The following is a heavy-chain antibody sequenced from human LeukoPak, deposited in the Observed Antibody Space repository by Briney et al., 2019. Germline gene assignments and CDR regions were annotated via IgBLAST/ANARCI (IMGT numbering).Heavy chain of an antibody. V-gene: IGHV3-23*01. CDR1: GFSFSNYA. J-gene: IGHJ4*02. CDR2: ISDSGSNT. Sequence: GGSLRLSCVAPGFSFSNYAMSWVRQTPGKGLEWVSVISDSGSNTYYADSVKGRFTISRDNSKNTLYLQINSLRAEDTALYHCAKERSLNGGYSDGYLDHWGQGTLVAVSS. CDR3: AKERSLNGGYSDGYLDH. D-gene: IGHD4-23*01.